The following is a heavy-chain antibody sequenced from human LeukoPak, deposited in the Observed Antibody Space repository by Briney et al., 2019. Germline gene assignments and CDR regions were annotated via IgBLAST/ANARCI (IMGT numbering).Heavy chain of an antibody. CDR2: IIPIFGTA. V-gene: IGHV1-69*13. CDR3: ASQATDYDILTGYYTYNWFDP. Sequence: ASVKVSCKASGGTFSSYAISWVRQAPGQGLEWMGGIIPIFGTANYAQKFQGRVTITADESTSTAYMEQSSLRSEDTAVYYCASQATDYDILTGYYTYNWFDPWGQGTLVTVSS. CDR1: GGTFSSYA. D-gene: IGHD3-9*01. J-gene: IGHJ5*02.